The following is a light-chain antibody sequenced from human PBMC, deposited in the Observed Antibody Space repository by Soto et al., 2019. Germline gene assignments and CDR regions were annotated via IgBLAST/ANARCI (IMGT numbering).Light chain of an antibody. J-gene: IGLJ3*02. V-gene: IGLV1-40*01. CDR1: SSNIGAGYD. Sequence: QLVLTQPPSVSGAPGQRVTISCTGNSSNIGAGYDVHWYQQLPGTAPKLLIFGDFNRPSGVPDRFSGSKSGTSASLAITGLQAEDEADYYCQSYDNSLLWVFGGGTKLTVL. CDR3: QSYDNSLLWV. CDR2: GDF.